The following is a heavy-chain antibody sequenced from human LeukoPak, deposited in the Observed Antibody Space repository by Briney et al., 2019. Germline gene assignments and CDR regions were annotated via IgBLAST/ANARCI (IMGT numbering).Heavy chain of an antibody. CDR3: ARDSFYYDSSGLFDY. CDR1: GITFSGYS. D-gene: IGHD3-22*01. J-gene: IGHJ4*02. CDR2: MTTSGNTI. V-gene: IGHV3-48*02. Sequence: PGGSLRLSCVVSGITFSGYSMIWVRQAPGKGLKWLSFMTTSGNTIFYAESVKDRFTISRDNAKKSLYLQMNSLRDEDTAVCYCARDSFYYDSSGLFDYWGQGTLVTVSS.